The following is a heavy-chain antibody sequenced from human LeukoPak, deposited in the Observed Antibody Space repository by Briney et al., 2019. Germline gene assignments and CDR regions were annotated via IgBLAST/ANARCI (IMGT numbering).Heavy chain of an antibody. Sequence: ASVKVSCKVSGYTLTELSMHWVRQAPGKGLEWMGGFDPEDGETIYAQKFQGRVTMTEDTSTDTAYMELSSLRSEDTAVYYCATGYSGYDSIDYWAREPWSPSPQ. CDR1: GYTLTELS. CDR2: FDPEDGET. V-gene: IGHV1-24*01. CDR3: ATGYSGYDSIDY. D-gene: IGHD5-12*01. J-gene: IGHJ4*02.